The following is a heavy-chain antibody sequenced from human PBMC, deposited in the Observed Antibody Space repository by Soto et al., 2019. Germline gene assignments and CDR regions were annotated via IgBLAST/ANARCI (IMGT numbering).Heavy chain of an antibody. CDR3: TRWRAAQSEVDC. Sequence: EVQLVESGGGLAQPGGSLRLACVATGFTLSNHHMSWVRQAPGKGLEWVASAKRDGSVRVYVDSIKGRFTISRDNAKNSVYLQMNILRAEDTAVYYCTRWRAAQSEVDCWVQGTLVTVSS. J-gene: IGHJ4*02. CDR2: AKRDGSVR. D-gene: IGHD6-25*01. CDR1: GFTLSNHH. V-gene: IGHV3-7*01.